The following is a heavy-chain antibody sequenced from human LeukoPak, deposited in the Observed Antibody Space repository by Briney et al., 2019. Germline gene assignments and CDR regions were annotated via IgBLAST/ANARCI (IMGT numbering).Heavy chain of an antibody. V-gene: IGHV4-59*12. Sequence: SETLSLTCTVSGGSISSYYWSWIRQPPGKGLEWIGYIYYSGSTNYNPSLKSRVTISVDTSKNQFSLKLGSVTAADTAVYYCARDPHYYGSGSPTDWGQEPWSPSPQ. CDR1: GGSISSYY. D-gene: IGHD3-10*01. CDR3: ARDPHYYGSGSPTD. CDR2: IYYSGST. J-gene: IGHJ4*01.